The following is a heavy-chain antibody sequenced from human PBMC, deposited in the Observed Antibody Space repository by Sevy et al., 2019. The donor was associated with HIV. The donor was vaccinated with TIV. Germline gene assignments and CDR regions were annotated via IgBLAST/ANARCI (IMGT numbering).Heavy chain of an antibody. CDR3: ARGYSYGYGMDV. CDR1: GFTFSSYW. Sequence: GGSVRLSCEASGFTFSSYWMHWVRQSPGKGLVWVSRISSDGSPTNYADSVKGRFTISRDNAKNTLYLQMNSLRAEDTALYYCARGYSYGYGMDVWGQGTTVTVSS. J-gene: IGHJ6*02. CDR2: ISSDGSPT. D-gene: IGHD5-18*01. V-gene: IGHV3-74*01.